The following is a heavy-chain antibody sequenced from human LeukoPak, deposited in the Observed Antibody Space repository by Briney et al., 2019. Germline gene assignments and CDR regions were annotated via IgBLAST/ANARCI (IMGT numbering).Heavy chain of an antibody. CDR2: IDSDGSST. V-gene: IGHV3-74*01. CDR3: ASGQFWSGYYYDY. D-gene: IGHD3-3*01. CDR1: GFTFSNFW. J-gene: IGHJ4*02. Sequence: GGPLRLSCAASGFTFSNFWMHWVRQAPGKGLVWVSRIDSDGSSTSYADSVKGRFTISRDNAKNTLYLQMNSLRAEDTAVYYCASGQFWSGYYYDYWGQGTLVTVSS.